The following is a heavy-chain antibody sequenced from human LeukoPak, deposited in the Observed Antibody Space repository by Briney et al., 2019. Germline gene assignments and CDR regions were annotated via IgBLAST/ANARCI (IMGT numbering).Heavy chain of an antibody. Sequence: TGRSLRLSCAASGFTFTTYWINWARQAPGKGLEWVAVINQDGSEKYYVDSVKGRFTISRDNAKNSLYLQMNGLRAEDTAVYYCARDFRNAGDYWGQGTLVTVSS. D-gene: IGHD1-14*01. CDR2: INQDGSEK. V-gene: IGHV3-7*01. J-gene: IGHJ4*02. CDR3: ARDFRNAGDY. CDR1: GFTFTTYW.